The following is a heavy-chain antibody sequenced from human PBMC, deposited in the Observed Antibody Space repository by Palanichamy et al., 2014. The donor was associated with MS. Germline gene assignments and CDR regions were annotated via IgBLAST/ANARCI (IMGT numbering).Heavy chain of an antibody. CDR3: ARGGPSSKYFDY. CDR2: IYNSGST. D-gene: IGHD3-16*01. V-gene: IGHV4-61*01. Sequence: QLQLQESGPGLVKPSETLSLTCTVSGASFSNDNYYWGWIRQPPGKGLEWIGYIYNSGSTNYNSSLQSRVTMSLDTSKNQFSLKLSSVTAADTAAYYCARGGPSSKYFDYWGQGTLVTVSS. J-gene: IGHJ4*02. CDR1: GASFSNDNYY.